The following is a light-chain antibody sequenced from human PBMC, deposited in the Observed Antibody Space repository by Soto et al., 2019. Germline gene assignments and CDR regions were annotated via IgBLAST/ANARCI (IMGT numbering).Light chain of an antibody. CDR1: QSVSSSY. CDR3: QQYGSSLIT. V-gene: IGKV3-20*01. J-gene: IGKJ5*01. CDR2: GAS. Sequence: EILSTQSPGTLSLSPRPRPTLSCRASQSVSSSYLAWYQQKPGQAPRLLIYGASSRATGIPDRFSGSGSGTDFTLTISRLEPEDFAVYYCQQYGSSLITFGQGKRLEIK.